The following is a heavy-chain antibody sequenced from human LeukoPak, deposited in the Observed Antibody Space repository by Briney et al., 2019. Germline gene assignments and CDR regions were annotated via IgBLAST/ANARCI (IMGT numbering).Heavy chain of an antibody. CDR2: ISGRGETT. J-gene: IGHJ4*02. CDR1: GFTFSSYA. CDR3: AKDVIRGGISYFDS. D-gene: IGHD3-10*01. Sequence: GGSLRLSCAASGFTFSSYAMHWVRQAPGKGLEWVAGISGRGETTYYADSVKGRFTISRDNSKNTLFLQVNSLRAEDTAVYYCAKDVIRGGISYFDSWGQGTQVAVSS. V-gene: IGHV3-23*01.